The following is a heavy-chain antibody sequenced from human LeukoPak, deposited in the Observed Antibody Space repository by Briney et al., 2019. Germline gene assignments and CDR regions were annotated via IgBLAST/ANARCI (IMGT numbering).Heavy chain of an antibody. D-gene: IGHD6-19*01. J-gene: IGHJ4*02. CDR2: ISSSGSTI. Sequence: GGSLRLSCAASGFTFSSYEMNWVRQAPGKGLEWVSYISSSGSTIYYADSVKGRFTISRDNSKNTLYLQMNSLRAEDTAVYYCASGYSSGWYSPLDYWGQGTLVTVSS. CDR1: GFTFSSYE. V-gene: IGHV3-48*03. CDR3: ASGYSSGWYSPLDY.